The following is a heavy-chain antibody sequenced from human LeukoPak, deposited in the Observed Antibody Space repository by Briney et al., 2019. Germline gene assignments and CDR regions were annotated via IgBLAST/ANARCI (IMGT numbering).Heavy chain of an antibody. D-gene: IGHD1-1*01. J-gene: IGHJ5*02. Sequence: PSETLSLTCAVYGASFSHYYWSWIRQPPGRGLEWIGEINHSGSVNYNPSLKSRVAISVDTSKNQFSLKLNSVTAADTAVYFCARGGWWDNWNRFDPWGQGTLVTVSS. V-gene: IGHV4-34*01. CDR3: ARGGWWDNWNRFDP. CDR2: INHSGSV. CDR1: GASFSHYY.